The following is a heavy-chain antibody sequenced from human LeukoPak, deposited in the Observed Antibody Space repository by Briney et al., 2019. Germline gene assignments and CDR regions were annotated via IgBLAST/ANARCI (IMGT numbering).Heavy chain of an antibody. D-gene: IGHD3-10*01. V-gene: IGHV3-23*01. J-gene: IGHJ4*02. CDR2: ISVGGVST. CDR1: GFTFSGYA. CDR3: AKGMVRGVIPDY. Sequence: PGGSLRLSCAASGFTFSGYAMSWVRQAPGKGLEWVSAISVGGVSTYYADSIKGRFTISRDDSENTLYLQMNSLRAEDTAVYYCAKGMVRGVIPDYWGQGTLVTVSS.